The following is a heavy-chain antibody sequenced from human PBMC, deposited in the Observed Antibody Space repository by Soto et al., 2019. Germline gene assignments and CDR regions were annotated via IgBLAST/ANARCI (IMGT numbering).Heavy chain of an antibody. CDR3: ARDGCTNGVCYWCTDAFDI. CDR2: INAGNGNT. Sequence: ASVKVSCKASGYTFTSYAMHWVRQAPGQRLEWMGWINAGNGNTKYSQKFQGRVTITRDTSASTAYMELSSLRAEDTAVYYCARDGCTNGVCYWCTDAFDIWGQGTMVTVSS. J-gene: IGHJ3*02. CDR1: GYTFTSYA. V-gene: IGHV1-3*01. D-gene: IGHD2-8*01.